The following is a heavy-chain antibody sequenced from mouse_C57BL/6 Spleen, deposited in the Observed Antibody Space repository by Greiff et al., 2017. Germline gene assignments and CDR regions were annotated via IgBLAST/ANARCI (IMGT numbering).Heavy chain of an antibody. CDR2: ISYDGSN. CDR3: ARNGDYDPFAY. V-gene: IGHV3-6*01. J-gene: IGHJ3*01. D-gene: IGHD2-4*01. Sequence: DVQLQESGPGLVKPSQSLSLTCSVTGYSITSGYYWNWIRQFPGNKLEWMGYISYDGSNNYNPSLKNRISITRDTSKNQFFLKLNSVTTEDTATYYCARNGDYDPFAYWGQGTLVTVSA. CDR1: GYSITSGYY.